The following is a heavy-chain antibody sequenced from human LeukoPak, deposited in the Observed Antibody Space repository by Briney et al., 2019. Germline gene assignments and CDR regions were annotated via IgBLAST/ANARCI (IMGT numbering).Heavy chain of an antibody. CDR3: ARGGGNYDFWSGYYTRLFDY. CDR1: GYTFTGYY. CDR2: INPNSGGT. D-gene: IGHD3-3*01. Sequence: ASVKVSCKASGYTFTGYYMHWVRQAPGQGLEWMGWINPNSGGTNYAQKFQGRVTMARDTSISTAYMELSRLRSDDTAVYYCARGGGNYDFWSGYYTRLFDYWGQGTLVTVSS. J-gene: IGHJ4*02. V-gene: IGHV1-2*02.